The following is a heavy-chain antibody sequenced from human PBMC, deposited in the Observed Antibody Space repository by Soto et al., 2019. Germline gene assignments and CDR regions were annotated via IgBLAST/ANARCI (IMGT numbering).Heavy chain of an antibody. V-gene: IGHV4-39*01. J-gene: IGHJ5*02. D-gene: IGHD3-9*01. CDR2: IYYSGST. CDR3: ARQWGQEYFDWLEASNWFDP. CDR1: GGSISSSSYY. Sequence: QLQLQESGPGLVKPSETLSLTCTVSGGSISSSSYYWGWIRQPPGKGLEWIGSIYYSGSTYYNPSLKSRVTISVDTSRNQFSLKLSSVTAADTAVYYCARQWGQEYFDWLEASNWFDPWGQGTLVTVSS.